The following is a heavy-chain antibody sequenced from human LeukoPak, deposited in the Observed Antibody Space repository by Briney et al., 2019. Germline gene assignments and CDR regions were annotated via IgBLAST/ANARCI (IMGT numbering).Heavy chain of an antibody. CDR2: ISSSSSTI. CDR1: GFTFSSYG. V-gene: IGHV3-48*01. CDR3: ARALHRPDY. Sequence: PGGSLRLSCAASGFTFSSYGMNWVRQAPGKGLEWVSYISSSSSTIYYADSVKGRFTISRDNAKNSLYLQMNSLRAEDTAVYYCARALHRPDYWGQGTLVTVSS. J-gene: IGHJ4*02.